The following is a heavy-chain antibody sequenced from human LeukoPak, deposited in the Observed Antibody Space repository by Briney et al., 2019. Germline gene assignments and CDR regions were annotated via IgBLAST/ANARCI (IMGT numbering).Heavy chain of an antibody. CDR3: ARAPDYYYGMDV. CDR2: ISSSSSYI. Sequence: GGSLRLSCAASGFTFSSYSMNWVRQAPGKGLEWVSSISSSSSYIYYADSVKGRFTISRDNAKNSLYLQMNSPRAEDTAVYYCARAPDYYYGMDVWGQGTTVTVSS. V-gene: IGHV3-21*01. J-gene: IGHJ6*02. CDR1: GFTFSSYS.